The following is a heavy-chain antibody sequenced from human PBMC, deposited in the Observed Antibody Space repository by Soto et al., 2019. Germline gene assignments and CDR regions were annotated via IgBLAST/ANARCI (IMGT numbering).Heavy chain of an antibody. Sequence: VGSLRLSCAASGFTFSSYAMHWVRQAPGKGLEWVAVISYDGSNKYYADSVKGRFTISRDNSKNTLYLQMNSLRAEDTAVYYCARELKWLSPIWFDPWGQGTLVTVSS. CDR2: ISYDGSNK. V-gene: IGHV3-30-3*01. J-gene: IGHJ5*02. CDR3: ARELKWLSPIWFDP. CDR1: GFTFSSYA. D-gene: IGHD6-19*01.